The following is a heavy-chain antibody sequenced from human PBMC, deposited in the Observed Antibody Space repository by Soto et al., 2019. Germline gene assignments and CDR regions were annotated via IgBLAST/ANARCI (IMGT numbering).Heavy chain of an antibody. J-gene: IGHJ6*02. CDR3: AKDGDIAYLLEGGFYFSGMDV. Sequence: GESLKISCAASGFTFGTYAMNWVRQAPGKGLEWVSTITDVGDPTYYADSVEGRFTISRDNSKNTLLLQMNSQRAADTARYCCAKDGDIAYLLEGGFYFSGMDVWGRETTVTVSS. D-gene: IGHD5-12*01. CDR2: ITDVGDPT. CDR1: GFTFGTYA. V-gene: IGHV3-23*01.